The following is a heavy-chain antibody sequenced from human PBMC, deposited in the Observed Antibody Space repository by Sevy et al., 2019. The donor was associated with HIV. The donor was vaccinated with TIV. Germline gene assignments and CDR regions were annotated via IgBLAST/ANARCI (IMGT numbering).Heavy chain of an antibody. V-gene: IGHV4-38-2*01. CDR3: ARASGGDKLDYYGMDV. CDR1: GYSISSGYY. D-gene: IGHD2-21*02. Sequence: SETLSLTCAVSGYSISSGYYWDWIRQSPGKGLEWIGNIYHSGTTYYNPSLKSRVTISVDTSKNQFSLKLRSVTATDTAVYYCARASGGDKLDYYGMDVWGQGTTVTVSS. J-gene: IGHJ6*02. CDR2: IYHSGTT.